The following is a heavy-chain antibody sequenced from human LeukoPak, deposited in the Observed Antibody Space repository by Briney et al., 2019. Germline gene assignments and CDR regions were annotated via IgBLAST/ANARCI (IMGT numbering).Heavy chain of an antibody. CDR1: GYIFTDYY. J-gene: IGHJ5*02. CDR2: INPNTGGT. D-gene: IGHD3-9*01. V-gene: IGHV1-2*02. CDR3: ARGQITIFRIGWFDP. Sequence: ASVKVSCKASGYIFTDYYIHWVRQAPGQGLEWMGWINPNTGGTNYAQKFQGRVTMTRDTSISTAYMELSRLRSDDTAVYYCARGQITIFRIGWFDPWGQGTLVTVSS.